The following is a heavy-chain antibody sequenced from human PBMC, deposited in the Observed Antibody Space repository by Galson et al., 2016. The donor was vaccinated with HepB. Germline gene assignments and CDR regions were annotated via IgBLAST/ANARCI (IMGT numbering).Heavy chain of an antibody. D-gene: IGHD3-22*01. J-gene: IGHJ4*02. CDR1: GYTFTSYG. V-gene: IGHV1-18*01. CDR3: ARVPPPYYYDTSGPFDY. Sequence: SVKVSCKASGYTFTSYGISWVRQAPGQGLEWMGWISVYKGYANYAQKFQGRVTMTTDTATRTAYMELRSLRSDDTAVYFCARVPPPYYYDTSGPFDYWGQGTLITVSS. CDR2: ISVYKGYA.